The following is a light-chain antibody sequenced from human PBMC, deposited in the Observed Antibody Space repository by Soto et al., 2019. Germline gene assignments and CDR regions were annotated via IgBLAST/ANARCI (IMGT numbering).Light chain of an antibody. CDR2: GAS. CDR1: QSISSS. V-gene: IGKV3-15*01. CDR3: QQYNNWPPIT. Sequence: EIVLTQSPGTLSLSPGERATLSFSASQSISSSSLAWYQQRPGQAPRLLIYGASARATGIPARFSGSGSGTEFTLTISSLQSEDFAVYYCQQYNNWPPITFGQGTRLEIK. J-gene: IGKJ5*01.